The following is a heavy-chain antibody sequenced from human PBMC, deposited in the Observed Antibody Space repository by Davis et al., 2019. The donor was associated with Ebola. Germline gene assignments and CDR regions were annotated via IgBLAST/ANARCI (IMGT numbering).Heavy chain of an antibody. J-gene: IGHJ4*02. CDR1: GYTFTSYY. CDR3: ARERLLGYCSGGSCYSNYFDY. D-gene: IGHD2-15*01. Sequence: ASVKVSCKASGYTFTSYYMHWVRQAPGQGLEWMGIINPSGGSTSYAQKFQGRVTITADESTSTAYMELSSLRSEDTAVYYCARERLLGYCSGGSCYSNYFDYWGQGTLVTVSS. CDR2: INPSGGST. V-gene: IGHV1-46*01.